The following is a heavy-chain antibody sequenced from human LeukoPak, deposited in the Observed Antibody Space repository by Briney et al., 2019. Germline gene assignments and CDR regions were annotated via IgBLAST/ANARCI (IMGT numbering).Heavy chain of an antibody. CDR1: GFTFSYYW. CDR2: ISDDGSRT. CDR3: ARDDGFYSDSSFQDY. D-gene: IGHD2-2*01. V-gene: IGHV3-74*01. J-gene: IGHJ4*02. Sequence: PGGSLRLSCAASGFTFSYYWMHWVRQAPGKGLVWVSRISDDGSRTTCADSVKGRFAISRDNAKNTLYLQMNSLRAEDTAVYYCARDDGFYSDSSFQDYWGQGTLVTVSS.